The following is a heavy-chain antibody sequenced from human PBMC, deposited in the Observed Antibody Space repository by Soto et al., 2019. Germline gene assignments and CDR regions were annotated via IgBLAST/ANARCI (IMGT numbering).Heavy chain of an antibody. J-gene: IGHJ4*02. CDR3: ARGRGNGDIPLGY. V-gene: IGHV4-34*01. Sequence: SETLSLTCAVYGGSLSGYYWSWIRQPPGKGLEWIGEINHSGSTNYNPSLKSRVTISVDTSKNQFSLKLSSVTAADTAVYYCARGRGNGDIPLGYWGQGTLVTVSS. CDR2: INHSGST. D-gene: IGHD2-15*01. CDR1: GGSLSGYY.